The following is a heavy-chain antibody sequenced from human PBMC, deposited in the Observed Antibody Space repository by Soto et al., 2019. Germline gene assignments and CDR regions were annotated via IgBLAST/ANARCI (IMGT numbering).Heavy chain of an antibody. CDR2: INHSGST. CDR1: GGSFSGYY. D-gene: IGHD2-2*01. Sequence: SETLSLTCAVYGGSFSGYYWSWIRQPPGKGLEWIGEINHSGSTNYNPSLKSRVTISVDTSKNQFSLKLSSVTAADTAVYYCAREVVPAAMPDYFDYWGQGTLVTVSS. J-gene: IGHJ4*02. V-gene: IGHV4-34*01. CDR3: AREVVPAAMPDYFDY.